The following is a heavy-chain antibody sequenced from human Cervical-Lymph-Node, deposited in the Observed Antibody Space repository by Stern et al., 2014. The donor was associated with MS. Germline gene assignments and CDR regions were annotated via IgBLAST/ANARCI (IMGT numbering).Heavy chain of an antibody. CDR3: ARRLGYNDGFDI. Sequence: EQLVQSGAEGKKPGSSVKVSCKASGYSFRMYAMTWVRQAPGQGLEWMGEIIPMSGTPKYAPRFQGRVTFTADEATTTAYMEVSSLRSDDTAVYYCARRLGYNDGFDIWGQGTMVSVSS. V-gene: IGHV1-69*01. CDR1: GYSFRMYA. CDR2: IIPMSGTP. D-gene: IGHD1-1*01. J-gene: IGHJ3*02.